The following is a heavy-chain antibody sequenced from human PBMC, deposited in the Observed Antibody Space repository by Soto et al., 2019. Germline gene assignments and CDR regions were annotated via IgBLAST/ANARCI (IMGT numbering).Heavy chain of an antibody. Sequence: GASVKVSCKASGYIFTDYYMHWVRQAPGQELGWMGRINPNSGGTNYSQKFQGRVTLTRDTFISTAYMEMSSLRSEDTAVYYCALYCSGGNCCSGVNWLDPWGQGTLVTVAS. CDR2: INPNSGGT. V-gene: IGHV1-2*06. CDR1: GYIFTDYY. J-gene: IGHJ5*02. CDR3: ALYCSGGNCCSGVNWLDP. D-gene: IGHD2-15*01.